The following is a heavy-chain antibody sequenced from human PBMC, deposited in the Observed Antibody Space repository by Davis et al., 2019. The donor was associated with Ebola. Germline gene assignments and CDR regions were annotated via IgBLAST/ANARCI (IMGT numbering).Heavy chain of an antibody. CDR3: ARVRRGGYDYDY. CDR1: GFTFSSYA. Sequence: GESLKISCAASGFTFSSYAMHWVRQAPGKGLEWVAVISYDGSNKYYADSVKGRFTISRDNSKNTLYLQMNSLRAEDTAVYYCARVRRGGYDYDYWGQGTLVTVSS. J-gene: IGHJ4*02. V-gene: IGHV3-30-3*01. D-gene: IGHD5-12*01. CDR2: ISYDGSNK.